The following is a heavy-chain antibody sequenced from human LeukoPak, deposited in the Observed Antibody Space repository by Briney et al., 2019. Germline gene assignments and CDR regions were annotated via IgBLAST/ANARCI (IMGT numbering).Heavy chain of an antibody. Sequence: PSETLSLTCTVSGGSISSYYWSWIRQPPGKGLEWIGYIYYSGSTNYNPSLKSRVTISVDTSKNQFSLKLSSVTAADTAVYYCARQTGIVVVTGANWFDPWGQGTLVTVSS. CDR3: ARQTGIVVVTGANWFDP. CDR1: GGSISSYY. J-gene: IGHJ5*02. D-gene: IGHD2-21*02. CDR2: IYYSGST. V-gene: IGHV4-59*08.